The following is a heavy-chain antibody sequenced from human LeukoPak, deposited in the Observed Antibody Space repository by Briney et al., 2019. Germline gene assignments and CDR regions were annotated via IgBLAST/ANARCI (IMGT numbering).Heavy chain of an antibody. CDR1: GFTFSRYA. CDR3: ARVSRYCTNGVCYKRVDY. J-gene: IGHJ4*02. D-gene: IGHD2-8*01. Sequence: PGGSLRLSCATSGFTFSRYAMSWVRQTPGKGLEWVSSISSSSSYIYYADSVKGRFTISRDNAKNSLYLQMNSLRAEDTAVYYCARVSRYCTNGVCYKRVDYWGQGTLVTVSS. CDR2: ISSSSSYI. V-gene: IGHV3-21*01.